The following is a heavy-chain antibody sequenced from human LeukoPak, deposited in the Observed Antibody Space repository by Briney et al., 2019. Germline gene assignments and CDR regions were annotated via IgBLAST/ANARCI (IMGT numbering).Heavy chain of an antibody. Sequence: PSETLSLTXTVSGGSISSYYWSWIRQPPGKGLEWIGYIYYSGSTNYNPSLKSRVTISVDTSKNQFSLKLSSVTAADTAVYYCAVTYYDFWSGYFYFDYWGQGTLVTVSS. CDR2: IYYSGST. CDR1: GGSISSYY. CDR3: AVTYYDFWSGYFYFDY. V-gene: IGHV4-59*01. D-gene: IGHD3-3*01. J-gene: IGHJ4*02.